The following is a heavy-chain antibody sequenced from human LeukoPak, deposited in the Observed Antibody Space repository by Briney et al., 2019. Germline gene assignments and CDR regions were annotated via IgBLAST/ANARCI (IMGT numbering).Heavy chain of an antibody. CDR2: INTDGSST. J-gene: IGHJ4*02. CDR1: GFTFSSYW. V-gene: IGHV3-74*01. Sequence: PGGSLRLSCAASGFTFSSYWMHWVRQAPGKGLVWDSRINTDGSSTSYADSVKGRFTISRDNAKNTLYLQMNSLRAEDTAVYYCAREDRYSNYEDYWGQGTLVTVSS. D-gene: IGHD4-11*01. CDR3: AREDRYSNYEDY.